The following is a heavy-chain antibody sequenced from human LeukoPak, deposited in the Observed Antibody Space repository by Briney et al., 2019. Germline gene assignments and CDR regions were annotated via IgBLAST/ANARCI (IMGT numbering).Heavy chain of an antibody. Sequence: GGSLRLSCAASGFTFSSYWMSWVRQAPGKGLEWVANIKQDGSEKYYVDSVKGRFTISRDNAKNSLYLQMNSLRAEDTAVYYCARDQRTYCSGGSCSWGYWGQGTLVTVSS. CDR2: IKQDGSEK. V-gene: IGHV3-7*03. D-gene: IGHD2-15*01. CDR3: ARDQRTYCSGGSCSWGY. CDR1: GFTFSSYW. J-gene: IGHJ4*02.